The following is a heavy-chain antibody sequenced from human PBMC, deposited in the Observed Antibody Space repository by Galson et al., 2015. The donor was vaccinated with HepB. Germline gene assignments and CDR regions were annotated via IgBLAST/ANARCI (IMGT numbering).Heavy chain of an antibody. Sequence: SLRLSCAASGFTFSSYGMHWVRQAPGKGLEWVAVISYDGSNKYYADSVKGRFTISRDNSKSTLYLQMNSLRAEDTAVYYCAKEVDDTAMVYYYYYYGMDVWGQGTTVTVSS. D-gene: IGHD5-18*01. CDR1: GFTFSSYG. J-gene: IGHJ6*02. CDR2: ISYDGSNK. V-gene: IGHV3-30*18. CDR3: AKEVDDTAMVYYYYYYGMDV.